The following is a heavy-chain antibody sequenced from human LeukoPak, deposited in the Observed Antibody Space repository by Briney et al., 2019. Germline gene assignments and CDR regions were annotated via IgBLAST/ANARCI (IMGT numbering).Heavy chain of an antibody. CDR2: IYHSGST. D-gene: IGHD3-10*01. V-gene: IGHV4-30-4*01. CDR3: ARVTGGSGSYYSPLHYYFDY. Sequence: PSETLSLTCAVYGGSFSGYYWSWIRQPPGKGLEWIGYIYHSGSTYYNPPLKSRVTISVDTSKNQFSLKLSSVTAADTAVYYCARVTGGSGSYYSPLHYYFDYWGQGTLVTVSS. J-gene: IGHJ4*02. CDR1: GGSFSGYY.